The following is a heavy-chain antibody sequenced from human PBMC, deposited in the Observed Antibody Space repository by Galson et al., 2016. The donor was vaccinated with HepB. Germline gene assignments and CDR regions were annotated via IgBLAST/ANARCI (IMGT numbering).Heavy chain of an antibody. J-gene: IGHJ6*02. CDR2: MNPNSGNT. Sequence: SVKVSCKASGYTFTSYDINWVRQATGQGLEWMGWMNPNSGNTGYAQKFQGRVTMTRNTSISTAYMELSSLRPEDTAVYDWERTNVKKIRGSSCGSYYGMGDWGQGTTVTVSS. CDR1: GYTFTSYD. CDR3: ERTNVKKIRGSSCGSYYGMGD. V-gene: IGHV1-8*01. D-gene: IGHD5-18*01.